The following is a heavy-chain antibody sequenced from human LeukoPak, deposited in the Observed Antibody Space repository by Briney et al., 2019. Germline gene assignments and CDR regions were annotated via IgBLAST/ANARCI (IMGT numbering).Heavy chain of an antibody. V-gene: IGHV3-43*02. J-gene: IGHJ4*02. CDR2: ISGDGGAT. D-gene: IGHD1-14*01. CDR3: AKGNNSFSFNFDY. Sequence: SGGSLRLSCAASGFTFRDFSMHWVRRVPGKGLEWVSLISGDGGATHYADSVKGRFTISRDNSKNSVYLQMSSLRVEDTAFYYCAKGNNSFSFNFDYCGQGTLVTVSS. CDR1: GFTFRDFS.